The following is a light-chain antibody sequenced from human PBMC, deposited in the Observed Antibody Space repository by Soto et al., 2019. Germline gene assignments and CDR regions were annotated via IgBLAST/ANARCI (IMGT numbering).Light chain of an antibody. V-gene: IGKV1-5*03. CDR3: QHYNSYSEA. J-gene: IGKJ1*01. CDR2: KAS. CDR1: QTISSW. Sequence: DIPLTQTPSTLSGPVSDSVTITCRASQTISSWLAWYQQKPGKAPKLLIYKASTLKSGVPSRFSGSGSGTEFTLTISSLQPDDFATYYCQHYNSYSEAFGQGTKVDIK.